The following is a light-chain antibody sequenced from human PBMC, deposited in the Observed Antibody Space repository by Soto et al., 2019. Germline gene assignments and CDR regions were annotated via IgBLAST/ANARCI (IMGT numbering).Light chain of an antibody. CDR1: QSLSSS. CDR2: DAS. V-gene: IGKV3-20*01. J-gene: IGKJ1*01. Sequence: EIVLTQSPGTLSLSPGERATLSCRASQSLSSSLAWYQQKPGQAPRLLIYDASSRATGIPDRFSGSGSGTDFTLTISRLEPEDFAVYYCQQYGGSPWTFGQGTKVEI. CDR3: QQYGGSPWT.